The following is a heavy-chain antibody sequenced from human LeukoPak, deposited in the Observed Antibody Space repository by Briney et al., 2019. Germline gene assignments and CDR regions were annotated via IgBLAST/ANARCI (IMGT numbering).Heavy chain of an antibody. Sequence: GGSLRHSCAPSGFTINNYAMTWVRQAPGKGLERVSCITVIGDGISYAGSVKGRFTISRDTSKNTLYLQMNSLRAEDTAVYYCAKDPNGDYVGAFDGWDQGTRVTVSS. CDR3: AKDPNGDYVGAFDG. CDR2: ITVIGDGI. D-gene: IGHD4-17*01. J-gene: IGHJ3*01. V-gene: IGHV3-23*01. CDR1: GFTINNYA.